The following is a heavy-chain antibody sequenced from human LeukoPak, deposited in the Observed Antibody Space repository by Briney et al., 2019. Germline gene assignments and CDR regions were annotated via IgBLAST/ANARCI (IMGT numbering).Heavy chain of an antibody. CDR2: INPNSGGT. CDR3: ASEHPYGSGVPHY. CDR1: GYTFTGYY. D-gene: IGHD3-10*01. V-gene: IGHV1-2*02. Sequence: GASVKVSCKASGYTFTGYYMHWVRQAPGQGLEWMGWINPNSGGTNYAQKFQGRVTMTRDTSISTAYMELSRLRSDDTAVYYCASEHPYGSGVPHYWGQGTLVTVPS. J-gene: IGHJ4*02.